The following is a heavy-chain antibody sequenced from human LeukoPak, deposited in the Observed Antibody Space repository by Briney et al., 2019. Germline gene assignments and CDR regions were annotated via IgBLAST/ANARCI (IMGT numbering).Heavy chain of an antibody. J-gene: IGHJ5*02. CDR1: GGSFSGYY. Sequence: PSETLTLTCAVYGGSFSGYYWSWIRQPPGKGLEWIGEINHSGSTNYNPSLKSRVTISVDTSKNQFSLKLSSVTAADTAVYYCASGWFDPWGQEPLVTVSS. CDR3: ASGWFDP. V-gene: IGHV4-34*01. CDR2: INHSGST.